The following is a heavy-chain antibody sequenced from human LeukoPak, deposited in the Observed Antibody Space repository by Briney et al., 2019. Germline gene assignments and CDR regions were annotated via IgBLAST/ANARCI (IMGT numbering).Heavy chain of an antibody. CDR2: ISGSGGST. CDR1: GFTFSSYA. V-gene: IGHV3-23*01. CDR3: AKDKAYYYDSGAFDY. D-gene: IGHD3-22*01. Sequence: GGSLRLSCAASGFTFSSYAMSWVRQAPGKGLEWVSAISGSGGSTYYADSVKGRFTISRDNAKNSLYLQMNSLRAEDTALYYCAKDKAYYYDSGAFDYWGQGTLVTVSS. J-gene: IGHJ4*02.